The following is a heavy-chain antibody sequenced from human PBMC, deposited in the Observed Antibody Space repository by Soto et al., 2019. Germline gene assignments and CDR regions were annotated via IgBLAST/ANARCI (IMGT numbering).Heavy chain of an antibody. CDR2: IYYSGTT. D-gene: IGHD2-21*02. V-gene: IGHV4-59*01. J-gene: IGHJ4*02. CDR1: RASFSSYY. CDR3: ARDPPDGDSYFDY. Sequence: SETLSLTCTVSRASFSSYYWTWIRQPPGKGLEWIGYIYYSGTTNYNPSLKSRVTMSVDTSRNQFSLKLSSVTAADTAVYYCARDPPDGDSYFDYGGQGTLVTVS.